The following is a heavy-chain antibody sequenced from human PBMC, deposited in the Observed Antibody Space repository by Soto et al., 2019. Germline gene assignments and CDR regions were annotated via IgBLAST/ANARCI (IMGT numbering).Heavy chain of an antibody. J-gene: IGHJ3*02. CDR1: GGSISSYY. CDR3: ARDSLPAVAGTPNAFDI. Sequence: SETLSLTCTVSGGSISSYYWSWIRQPPGKGLEWIGYIYYSGSTNYNPSLKSRVTISVDTSKNQFSLKLSSVTAADTAVYYCARDSLPAVAGTPNAFDIWGQGTMVTVSS. V-gene: IGHV4-59*01. CDR2: IYYSGST. D-gene: IGHD6-19*01.